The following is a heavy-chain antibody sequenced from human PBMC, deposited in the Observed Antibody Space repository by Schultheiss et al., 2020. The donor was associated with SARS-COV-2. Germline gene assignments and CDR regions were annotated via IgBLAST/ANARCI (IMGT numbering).Heavy chain of an antibody. CDR2: ISGNGGVT. V-gene: IGHV3-23*01. CDR3: AKIFVVVVAANGMDV. CDR1: GFTFSTYA. D-gene: IGHD2-15*01. J-gene: IGHJ6*02. Sequence: GESLKISCAASGFTFSTYAMSWVRQAPGKGLEWVSGISGNGGVTYYADSVKGRFTISRDNSKNTLYLQMNSLRLEDTAVYYCAKIFVVVVAANGMDVWGQGTTVTVSS.